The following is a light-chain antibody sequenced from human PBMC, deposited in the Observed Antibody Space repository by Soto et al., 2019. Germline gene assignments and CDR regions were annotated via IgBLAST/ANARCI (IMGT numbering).Light chain of an antibody. CDR1: SSDVGGYNY. V-gene: IGLV2-14*01. CDR2: EVS. CDR3: SSYTSSSTVV. Sequence: QSALTQPASVSGSPGQSITISCTGTSSDVGGYNYVSWYQQHPGKAPKLMIYEVSNRPSGVSNRFSGSKSGNTASLTISGRQAEDEDDYYCSSYTSSSTVVFGGGTKVTVL. J-gene: IGLJ2*01.